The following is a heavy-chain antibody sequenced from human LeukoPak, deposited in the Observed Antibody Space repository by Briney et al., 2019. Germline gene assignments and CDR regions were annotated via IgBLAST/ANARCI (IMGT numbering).Heavy chain of an antibody. CDR3: ARDHSGLYKNTYYDFWSGYSPGHFDY. CDR1: GFTFSSYA. Sequence: GGSLRLSCAASGFTFSSYAMHWVRQAPGKGLEWVAVISYDGSNKYYADSVKGRFTISRDNSKNTLYLQMNSLRAEDTAVYYCARDHSGLYKNTYYDFWSGYSPGHFDYWGQGTLVTVSS. V-gene: IGHV3-30-3*01. D-gene: IGHD3-3*01. J-gene: IGHJ4*02. CDR2: ISYDGSNK.